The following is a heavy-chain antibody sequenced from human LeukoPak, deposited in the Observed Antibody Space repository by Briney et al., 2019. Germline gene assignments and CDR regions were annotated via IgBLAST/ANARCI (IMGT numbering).Heavy chain of an antibody. V-gene: IGHV4-34*01. Sequence: SETLSLACAVYGGSFSGYYWSWIRQPPGKGLEWIGEINHSGSTNYNPSLKNRVTISVDTSKNQFSLKLSSVTAADTAVYYCARLEYYYDSSGYGRHYFDYWGQGTLVTVSS. D-gene: IGHD3-22*01. CDR2: INHSGST. J-gene: IGHJ4*02. CDR1: GGSFSGYY. CDR3: ARLEYYYDSSGYGRHYFDY.